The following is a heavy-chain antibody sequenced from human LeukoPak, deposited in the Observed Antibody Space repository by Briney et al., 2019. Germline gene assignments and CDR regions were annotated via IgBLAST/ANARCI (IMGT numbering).Heavy chain of an antibody. CDR3: ARERITMVRGVMGAVYFQH. V-gene: IGHV4-4*02. CDR2: IYHSGST. Sequence: SETLSLTCTVSGGSISSSNWWSWVRQPPGKGLEWIGEIYHSGSTNYNPSLKSRVTISVDKSKNQFSLKLSSVTAADTAVYYCARERITMVRGVMGAVYFQHWGQGTLVTVSS. CDR1: GGSISSSNW. D-gene: IGHD3-10*01. J-gene: IGHJ1*01.